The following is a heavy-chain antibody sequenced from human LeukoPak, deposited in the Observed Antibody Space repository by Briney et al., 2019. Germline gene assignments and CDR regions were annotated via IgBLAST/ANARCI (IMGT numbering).Heavy chain of an antibody. D-gene: IGHD6-19*01. CDR1: GESFSGYY. CDR2: INHSGST. CDR3: ARVAVAFDY. J-gene: IGHJ4*02. V-gene: IGHV4-34*01. Sequence: KPSATLSLTCAVYGESFSGYYWSWIRQPPGKGLEWIGEINHSGSTNYNPSLKSRVTISVDTSKNEFSLKLSSVTAADTAVYYCARVAVAFDYWGQGTLVTVSS.